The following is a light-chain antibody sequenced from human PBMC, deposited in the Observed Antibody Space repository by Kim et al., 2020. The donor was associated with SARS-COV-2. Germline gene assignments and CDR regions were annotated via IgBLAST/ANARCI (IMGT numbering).Light chain of an antibody. CDR2: GAS. V-gene: IGKV3-15*01. J-gene: IGKJ2*03. CDR1: QSISSD. CDR3: QQYNYWYS. Sequence: LSVSPGERATLYCRASQSISSDLAWYQQKRGQAPRLLMYGASTRATGVAARFSGSGSGTEFTLTISSLQSEDFAVYYCQQYNYWYSFGQGTKLEI.